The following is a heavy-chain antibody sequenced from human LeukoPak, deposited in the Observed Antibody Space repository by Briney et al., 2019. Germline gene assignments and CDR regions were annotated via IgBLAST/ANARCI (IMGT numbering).Heavy chain of an antibody. CDR2: ISSSSSYI. Sequence: SGGSLRLSCAASGFTFSSYSMNWVRQAPGKGLEWVSSISSSSSYIYYADSVKGRFTISRDNAKNSLYLQMNSLRAEDTAVYYCARSMALTGATFDYWGQGTLVTVSS. CDR3: ARSMALTGATFDY. D-gene: IGHD7-27*01. CDR1: GFTFSSYS. J-gene: IGHJ4*02. V-gene: IGHV3-21*01.